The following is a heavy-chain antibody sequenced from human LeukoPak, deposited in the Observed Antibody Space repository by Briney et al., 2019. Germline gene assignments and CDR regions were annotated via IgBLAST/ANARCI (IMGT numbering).Heavy chain of an antibody. Sequence: SETLSLTCTVSGGSISDYYRGWIRQPPGKGLEWIGYFYNSGSSTYNPSLKSRVTISVDMSKEQFSLKVNSVTAADTAVYYCTRGAGWLIDYWGRESWSPSPQ. D-gene: IGHD3-16*01. J-gene: IGHJ4*02. CDR2: FYNSGSS. V-gene: IGHV4-59*01. CDR1: GGSISDYY. CDR3: TRGAGWLIDY.